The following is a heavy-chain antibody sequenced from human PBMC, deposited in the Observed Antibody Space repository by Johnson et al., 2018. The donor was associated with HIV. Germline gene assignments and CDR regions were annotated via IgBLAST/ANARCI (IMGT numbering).Heavy chain of an antibody. Sequence: MQLVESGGGVVQPGRSLRLSCAASGFTFSSYAMSWVRQAPGKGLEWVSAISGSGGSTYYADSVKGRFTISRDNAKNSLYLQMNSLRVEDTAVYYCARDESGYDEGFDSFDIWGQGTMVTVSS. CDR1: GFTFSSYA. CDR3: ARDESGYDEGFDSFDI. CDR2: ISGSGGST. D-gene: IGHD5-12*01. J-gene: IGHJ3*02. V-gene: IGHV3-23*04.